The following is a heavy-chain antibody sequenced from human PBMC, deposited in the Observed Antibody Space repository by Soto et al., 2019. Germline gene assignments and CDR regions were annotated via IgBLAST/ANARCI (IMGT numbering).Heavy chain of an antibody. CDR3: ARGMTTFDYYYMDV. V-gene: IGHV3-33*01. J-gene: IGHJ6*03. CDR1: GFTFSSYG. Sequence: GGSLRLSCAASGFTFSSYGMHWVRQAPGKGLEWVAVIWYDGSNKYYADSVKGRFTISRDNSKNTLYLQMNSLRAEDTAVYYCARGMTTFDYYYMDVWGKGTTVTV. D-gene: IGHD4-17*01. CDR2: IWYDGSNK.